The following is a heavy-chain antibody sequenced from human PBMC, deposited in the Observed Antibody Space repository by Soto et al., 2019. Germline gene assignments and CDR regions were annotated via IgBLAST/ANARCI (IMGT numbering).Heavy chain of an antibody. J-gene: IGHJ4*02. V-gene: IGHV4-39*01. CDR2: IYYSGST. CDR3: ARHSVITMVRGAGDY. Sequence: QLQLQESGPGLVKPSETLSLTCTVSGGSISSSSYYWGWIRQPPGKGLEWIGSIYYSGSTYYNPSLKIRVTISVDTSKNHSSLKLSSVTAADTAVDYCARHSVITMVRGAGDYWGQGTLVTVSS. D-gene: IGHD3-10*01. CDR1: GGSISSSSYY.